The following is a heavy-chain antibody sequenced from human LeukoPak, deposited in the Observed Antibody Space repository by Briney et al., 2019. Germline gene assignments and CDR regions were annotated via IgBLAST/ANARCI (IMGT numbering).Heavy chain of an antibody. CDR3: ARGPYYDFWSGYYHDY. Sequence: KSGGSLRLSCAASGFTFSDYYMSWIRQAPGKGLEWVSYISSSSSYTNYADSVKGRFTISRDNAKNSLYLQMNSLRAEDTAVYYCARGPYYDFWSGYYHDYWGQGTLVTVSS. D-gene: IGHD3-3*01. CDR1: GFTFSDYY. J-gene: IGHJ4*02. V-gene: IGHV3-11*06. CDR2: ISSSSSYT.